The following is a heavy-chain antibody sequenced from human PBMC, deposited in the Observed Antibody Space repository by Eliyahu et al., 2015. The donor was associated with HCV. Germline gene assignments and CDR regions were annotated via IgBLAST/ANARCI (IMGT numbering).Heavy chain of an antibody. D-gene: IGHD3-10*01. CDR2: IGTAGDT. V-gene: IGHV3-13*01. CDR3: ARGGTLWFGELYYYYYGMDV. J-gene: IGHJ6*02. CDR1: GFXFSXXD. Sequence: EVQLVESGGGLVQPGGSLRLSCAASGFXFSXXDMPWVRQATGKGLEWVSAIGTAGDTYYPGSVKGRFTISRENAKNSLYLQMNSLRAEDTAVYYCARGGTLWFGELYYYYYGMDVWGQGTTVTVSS.